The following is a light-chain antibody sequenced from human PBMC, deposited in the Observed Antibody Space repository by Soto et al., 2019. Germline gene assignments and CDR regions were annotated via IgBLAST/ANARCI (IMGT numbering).Light chain of an antibody. CDR3: SSYAGSNNLGV. CDR1: SSDVGGYNY. Sequence: QSALTPPPSASGSPGQSVTISCTGTSSDVGGYNYVSWYQQHPGKAPKLMIYEVSKRPSGVPDRFSGSKSGNTASLTVSGLQAEDEADYYCSSYAGSNNLGVFGGGTKLTVL. J-gene: IGLJ2*01. CDR2: EVS. V-gene: IGLV2-8*01.